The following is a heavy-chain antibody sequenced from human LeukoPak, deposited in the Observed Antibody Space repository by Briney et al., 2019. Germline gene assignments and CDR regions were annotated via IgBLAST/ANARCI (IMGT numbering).Heavy chain of an antibody. CDR1: GYSFTSYW. CDR2: IDPSDSYT. CDR3: ARDSGYSYGPYDNWFDP. Sequence: GESLKISCKGSGYSFTSYWISWVRQMPGKGLEWMGRIDPSDSYTNYSPSFQGHVTISADKSISTAYLQWSSLKASDTAMYYCARDSGYSYGPYDNWFDPWGQGTPVTVSS. V-gene: IGHV5-10-1*01. D-gene: IGHD5-18*01. J-gene: IGHJ5*02.